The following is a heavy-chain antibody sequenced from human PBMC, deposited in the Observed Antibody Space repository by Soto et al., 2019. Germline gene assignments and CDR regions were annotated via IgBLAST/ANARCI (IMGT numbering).Heavy chain of an antibody. CDR1: GFTFSSYA. J-gene: IGHJ6*02. D-gene: IGHD6-6*01. V-gene: IGHV3-30-3*01. Sequence: QVQLVESGGGVVQPGRSLRLCCAASGFTFSSYAMHWVRQAPGKGLEWVAVISYDGSNKYYADSVKGRFTISRDNSKKKLYLQMNSLRAEDTAVYYCARDKEYRIAARLPDRVPPGGMDVWGQGTTVTVSS. CDR3: ARDKEYRIAARLPDRVPPGGMDV. CDR2: ISYDGSNK.